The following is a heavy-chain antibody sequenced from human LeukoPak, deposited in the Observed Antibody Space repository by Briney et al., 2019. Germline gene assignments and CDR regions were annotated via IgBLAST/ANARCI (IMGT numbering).Heavy chain of an antibody. CDR2: IWYDGSNK. V-gene: IGHV3-33*01. J-gene: IGHJ5*02. D-gene: IGHD1-7*01. CDR3: ARAKLELRYDWFDP. Sequence: PGRSLRLSCAASGFTFSSYGMHWVRQAPGKGLEWVAVIWYDGSNKYYADSVKGRFTISRDNSKNTLYLQMNGLRAEDTAVYYCARAKLELRYDWFDPWGQGTLVTVSS. CDR1: GFTFSSYG.